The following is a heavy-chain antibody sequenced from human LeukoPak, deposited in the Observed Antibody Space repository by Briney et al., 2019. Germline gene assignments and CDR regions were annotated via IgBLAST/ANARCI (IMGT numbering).Heavy chain of an antibody. J-gene: IGHJ5*02. D-gene: IGHD1-7*01. CDR2: INPNSGGT. V-gene: IGHV1-2*02. CDR1: GYTLTGYY. CDR3: ASPLWELPPGGFDP. Sequence: ASVKVSCKASGYTLTGYYIHWVRQAPGQGLEWMGWINPNSGGTNYAQKFQGRVTMTRDTSISTAYMELSRLRFDDTAVYYCASPLWELPPGGFDPWGQGTLVTVSS.